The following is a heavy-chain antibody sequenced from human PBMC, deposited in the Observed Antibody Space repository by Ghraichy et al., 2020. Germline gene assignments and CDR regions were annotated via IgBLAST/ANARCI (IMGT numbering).Heavy chain of an antibody. CDR3: ARVRAAAGRENWYFDL. CDR1: GFTFSSYA. Sequence: GGSLRLSCAASGFTFSSYAMHWVRQAPGKGLEWVAVISYDGSNKYYADSVKGRFTISRDNSKNTLYLQMNSLRAEDTAVYYCARVRAAAGRENWYFDLWGRGTLVTVSS. D-gene: IGHD6-13*01. J-gene: IGHJ2*01. CDR2: ISYDGSNK. V-gene: IGHV3-30-3*01.